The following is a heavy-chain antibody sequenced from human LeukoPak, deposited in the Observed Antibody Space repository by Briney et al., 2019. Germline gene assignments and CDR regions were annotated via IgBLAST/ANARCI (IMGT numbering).Heavy chain of an antibody. D-gene: IGHD3-22*01. CDR3: AQADGTGYFYFQH. Sequence: QTLSLTCAISGDSVSSNSAAWNWIRQSPSRGLEWLGRTYYRSEWYNDYAASVKSRININPDTSKNQFSLQLNSVTPEDTAVYYCAQADGTGYFYFQHWGQGTLVTVSS. V-gene: IGHV6-1*01. CDR2: TYYRSEWYN. J-gene: IGHJ1*01. CDR1: GDSVSSNSAA.